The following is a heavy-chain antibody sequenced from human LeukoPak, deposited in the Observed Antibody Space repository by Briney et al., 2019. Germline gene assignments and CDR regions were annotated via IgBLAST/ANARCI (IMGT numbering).Heavy chain of an antibody. CDR3: AKDGTTPFDY. V-gene: IGHV3-30*04. D-gene: IGHD4-11*01. CDR2: ISYDGDNK. Sequence: PGGSLRLSCAASGFTFSRYVMIWVRQAPGKGLQWVSTISYDGDNKYYADSVKGRFTISRDNSKNTLYLQMNSLRAEDTAVYYCAKDGTTPFDYWGQGTLVTVSS. J-gene: IGHJ4*02. CDR1: GFTFSRYV.